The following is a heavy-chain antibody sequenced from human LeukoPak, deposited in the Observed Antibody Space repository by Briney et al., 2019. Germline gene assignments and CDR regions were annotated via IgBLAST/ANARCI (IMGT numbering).Heavy chain of an antibody. CDR2: IYPGDSDT. J-gene: IGHJ4*02. D-gene: IGHD1-7*01. Sequence: GESLKISCKGSGYSFTNYWIAWVRQMPGKGLEWMGVIYPGDSDTRYNPSFQGQATISADRSFGTAYLQWGSLKASDSAMYYCARREATTEYFDFWGQGTLVTVSS. CDR1: GYSFTNYW. V-gene: IGHV5-51*01. CDR3: ARREATTEYFDF.